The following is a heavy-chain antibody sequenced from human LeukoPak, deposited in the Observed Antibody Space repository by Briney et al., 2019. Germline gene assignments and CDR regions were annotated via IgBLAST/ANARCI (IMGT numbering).Heavy chain of an antibody. V-gene: IGHV3-23*01. J-gene: IGHJ6*02. Sequence: PSESLTLTCEVSGVTISSYAMTWVRQAPGKGLEWISSIARDNTPNYSRSLKGRFAISRDNSTNPLFLHLLNLTAADTALYYCARDLPYYVAIDDWGQGTTVTVSS. CDR2: IARDNTP. CDR3: ARDLPYYVAIDD. D-gene: IGHD3-10*02. CDR1: GVTISSYA.